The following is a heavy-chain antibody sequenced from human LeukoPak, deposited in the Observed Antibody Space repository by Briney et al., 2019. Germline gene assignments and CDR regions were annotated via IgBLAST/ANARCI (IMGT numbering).Heavy chain of an antibody. CDR1: GYTFTSYG. J-gene: IGHJ6*02. V-gene: IGHV1-18*01. Sequence: ASVKVSCKASGYTFTSYGISWERQAPGQGLEWMGWISAYNGNTNYAQKLQGRVTMTTDTSTSTAYMELRSLRSDDTAVYYCAGDTSDDYVYGMDVWGQGTTVTVSS. CDR2: ISAYNGNT. CDR3: AGDTSDDYVYGMDV.